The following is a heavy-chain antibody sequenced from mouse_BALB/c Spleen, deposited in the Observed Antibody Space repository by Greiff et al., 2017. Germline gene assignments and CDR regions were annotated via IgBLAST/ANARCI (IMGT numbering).Heavy chain of an antibody. J-gene: IGHJ3*01. CDR2: IWGDGST. CDR3: AKQAGLRRGFAY. D-gene: IGHD2-2*01. Sequence: QVQLKESGPGLVAPSQSLSITCTVSGFSLTGYGVNWVRQPPGKGLEWLGMIWGDGSTDYNSALKSRLSISKDNSKSQVFLKLNSLQTDDTATYYCAKQAGLRRGFAYWGQGTLVTVSA. V-gene: IGHV2-6-7*01. CDR1: GFSLTGYG.